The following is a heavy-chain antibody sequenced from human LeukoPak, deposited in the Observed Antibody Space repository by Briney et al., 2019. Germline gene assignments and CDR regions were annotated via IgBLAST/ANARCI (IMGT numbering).Heavy chain of an antibody. Sequence: GGSLRLSGAASGFTFSSYAMSWVRQAPGKGLEWVSGISGSGSSTYYADSVKGRFTISRDNSKNTLYLQMNSLRAEDTAVYYCAISGSGPIDYSGQGNLVTVSS. CDR1: GFTFSSYA. CDR3: AISGSGPIDY. J-gene: IGHJ4*02. V-gene: IGHV3-23*01. CDR2: ISGSGSST. D-gene: IGHD3-22*01.